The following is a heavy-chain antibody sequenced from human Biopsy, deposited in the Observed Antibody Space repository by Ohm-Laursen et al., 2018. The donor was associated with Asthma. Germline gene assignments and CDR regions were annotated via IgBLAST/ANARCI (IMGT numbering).Heavy chain of an antibody. Sequence: VASVKVSCKTSGYTSNSAGITWVRQAPGQGLEWMGWISVYNGNTKVAQKLQDRVTMITDTSTSTAYMELRSLRSGDTAVYFCARAVDYSHYYGIDVWGQGTTVTVS. CDR1: GYTSNSAG. CDR2: ISVYNGNT. D-gene: IGHD3-10*01. CDR3: ARAVDYSHYYGIDV. V-gene: IGHV1-18*01. J-gene: IGHJ6*02.